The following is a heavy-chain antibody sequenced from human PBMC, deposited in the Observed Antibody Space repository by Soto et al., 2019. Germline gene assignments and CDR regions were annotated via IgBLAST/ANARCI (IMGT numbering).Heavy chain of an antibody. J-gene: IGHJ4*02. CDR3: AKARWYYDFWSGPDY. D-gene: IGHD3-3*01. V-gene: IGHV3-30*18. Sequence: PGGSLRLSCAASGFTVSSYGMHWVRQVPGKGLEWVAVISYDGSNKYYADSVKGRFTIPRDNSKNTLYLQMNSLRAEDTAVYYCAKARWYYDFWSGPDYWGQGTLVTVSS. CDR2: ISYDGSNK. CDR1: GFTVSSYG.